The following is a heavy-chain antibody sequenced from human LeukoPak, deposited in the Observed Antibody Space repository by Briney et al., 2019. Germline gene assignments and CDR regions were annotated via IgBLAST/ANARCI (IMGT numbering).Heavy chain of an antibody. Sequence: SETLSLTCAVYGGSFSGYYWSWIRQPPGKGLEWIGEINHSGSTNYNPSLKSRVTISVDTSKNQSSLKLSSVTAADTAVYYCARGRDIVVVPAAIALWYWGQGTLVTVSS. V-gene: IGHV4-34*01. CDR2: INHSGST. D-gene: IGHD2-2*01. CDR3: ARGRDIVVVPAAIALWY. J-gene: IGHJ4*02. CDR1: GGSFSGYY.